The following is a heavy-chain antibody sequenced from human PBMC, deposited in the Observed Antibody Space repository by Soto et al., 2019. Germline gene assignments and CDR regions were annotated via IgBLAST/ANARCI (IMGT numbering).Heavy chain of an antibody. CDR2: IIPIFGTA. V-gene: IGHV1-69*13. D-gene: IGHD3-22*01. CDR1: GGTFSSYA. CDR3: ALPATLIVVFDAFDI. Sequence: SVKVSCKASGGTFSSYAISWVLQAPGQGLEWMGGIIPIFGTANYAQKFQGRVTITADESTSTAYMELSSLRSEDTAVYYCALPATLIVVFDAFDIWGQGTMVTVSS. J-gene: IGHJ3*02.